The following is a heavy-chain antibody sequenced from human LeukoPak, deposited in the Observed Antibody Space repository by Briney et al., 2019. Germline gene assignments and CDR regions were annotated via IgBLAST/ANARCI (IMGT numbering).Heavy chain of an antibody. Sequence: GGSLRLSCAASGFTFSSYSMNWVRQAPGKGLDWVSSISRSSSYIYYADSVKGRFPISRDNAKNSLYLQLNSLRAEDTAVYYCGAGDLPFDGWGQGTLVTVSS. CDR3: GAGDLPFDG. J-gene: IGHJ4*01. V-gene: IGHV3-21*01. CDR1: GFTFSSYS. CDR2: ISRSSSYI. D-gene: IGHD4-17*01.